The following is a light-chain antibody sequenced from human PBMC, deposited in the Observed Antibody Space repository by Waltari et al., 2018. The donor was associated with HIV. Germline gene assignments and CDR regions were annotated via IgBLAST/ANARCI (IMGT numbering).Light chain of an antibody. J-gene: IGLJ2*01. CDR2: EVS. CDR1: HSDVGGYNS. Sequence: QSALTQPPSASGSPGQSVTISCTGTHSDVGGYNSVPWYQQHPGKAPKLMIYEVSKRPSGVPDRFSGSKSGNTASLTVSGLQAEDEADYYCSSYAGSNNFEVFGGGTKLTVL. V-gene: IGLV2-8*01. CDR3: SSYAGSNNFEV.